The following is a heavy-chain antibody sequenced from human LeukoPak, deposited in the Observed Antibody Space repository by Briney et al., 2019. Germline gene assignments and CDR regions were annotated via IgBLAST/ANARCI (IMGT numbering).Heavy chain of an antibody. CDR3: ARDRGRPPDY. V-gene: IGHV3-21*01. CDR2: ISSSSSFI. J-gene: IGHJ4*02. CDR1: GFTFDLYS. Sequence: GGSLRLSCAASGFTFDLYSVNWVRQAPGKGLEWVSSISSSSSFIYYADSVKGRFTISRDNSKNSLYLQMNSLKTEDTAVYYCARDRGRPPDYWGQGTLVTVSS.